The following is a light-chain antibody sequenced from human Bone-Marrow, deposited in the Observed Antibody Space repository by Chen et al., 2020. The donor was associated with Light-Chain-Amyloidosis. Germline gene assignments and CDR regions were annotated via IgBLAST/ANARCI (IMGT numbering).Light chain of an antibody. V-gene: IGLV1-40*01. CDR1: SSNIGAGFS. CDR3: QSYDNSLSGPVV. J-gene: IGLJ2*01. Sequence: QSVLTQPPSVSVAPGQRVTISCTGRSSNIGAGFSVHWYQQLSGTVPKLLIYGNTNRPSGVPDRSSGSKSGTSASLAITGLQAEDEADYYCQSYDNSLSGPVVFGGGTKLTVL. CDR2: GNT.